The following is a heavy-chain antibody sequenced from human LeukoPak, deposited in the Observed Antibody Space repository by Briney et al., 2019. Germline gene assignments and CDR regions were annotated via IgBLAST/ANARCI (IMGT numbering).Heavy chain of an antibody. CDR1: GGTFSSYA. V-gene: IGHV1-69*13. CDR3: ASCPQYYYDSSGYIGWFDP. D-gene: IGHD3-22*01. Sequence: SVKVSCKASGGTFSSYAISWVRQAPGQGLEWMGGIIPIFGTANYAQKFQGRVTITADESTSTAYMELSSLRSEDTAVYYCASCPQYYYDSSGYIGWFDPWGQGTLVTVSS. J-gene: IGHJ5*02. CDR2: IIPIFGTA.